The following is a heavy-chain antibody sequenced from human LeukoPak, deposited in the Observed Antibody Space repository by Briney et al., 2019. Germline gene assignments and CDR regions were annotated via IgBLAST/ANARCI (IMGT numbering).Heavy chain of an antibody. V-gene: IGHV3-20*04. J-gene: IGHJ4*02. CDR2: INWNGGST. CDR3: ARGTRVRDTAMVFFDY. Sequence: GGSLRLSCAASGFTFSSYAMSWVRQAPGKGLEWVSGINWNGGSTGYADSVKGRFTISRDNAKNSLYLQMNSLRAEDTALYYCARGTRVRDTAMVFFDYWGQGTLVTVSS. D-gene: IGHD5-18*01. CDR1: GFTFSSYA.